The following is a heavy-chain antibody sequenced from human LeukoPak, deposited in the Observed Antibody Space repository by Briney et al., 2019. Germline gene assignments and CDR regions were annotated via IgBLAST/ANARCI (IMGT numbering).Heavy chain of an antibody. J-gene: IGHJ4*02. CDR2: ISSISSYT. Sequence: GGSLRLSCAASGFTFSSYSMNWVRQAPGKGLEWVSCISSISSYTYYADSVKGRLTLSRDNAKHSLYLQMNSLRAEDTAVHYCARELRYCSGGSCPFDYWGQGTLVTVSS. V-gene: IGHV3-21*01. CDR3: ARELRYCSGGSCPFDY. CDR1: GFTFSSYS. D-gene: IGHD2-15*01.